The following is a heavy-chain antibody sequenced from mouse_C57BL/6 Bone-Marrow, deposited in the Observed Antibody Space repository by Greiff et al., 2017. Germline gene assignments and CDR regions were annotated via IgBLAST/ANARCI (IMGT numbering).Heavy chain of an antibody. CDR3: ARPYDGSTGYFDY. CDR1: GFSLSTFGMG. J-gene: IGHJ2*01. V-gene: IGHV8-8*01. Sequence: QVTLKESGPGILQPSQTLSLTCSSSGFSLSTFGMGVGWIRQPSGKGLEWLAHIWWDDDKYYNPALKSRLTIAKDTSKNQVFLKIANVDAADTATYYCARPYDGSTGYFDYWGQGTTLTVSS. CDR2: IWWDDDK. D-gene: IGHD2-3*01.